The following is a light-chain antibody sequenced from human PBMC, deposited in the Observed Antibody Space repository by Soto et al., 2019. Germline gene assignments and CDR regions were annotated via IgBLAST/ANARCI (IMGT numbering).Light chain of an antibody. CDR2: EVS. CDR1: SSDVGGYNY. CDR3: SSYTSSSTPVV. V-gene: IGLV2-14*01. J-gene: IGLJ2*01. Sequence: QSALTQPASVSGSPGQSITISCTGTSSDVGGYNYVSWYQQHPGKAPKLMIYEVSNRPSGVSNRFSGSKYGNTASLTISGLQDEDEADYYCSSYTSSSTPVVFGGGIKLTVL.